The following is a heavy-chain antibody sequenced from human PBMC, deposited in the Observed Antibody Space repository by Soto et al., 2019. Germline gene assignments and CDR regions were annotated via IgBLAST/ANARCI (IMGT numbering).Heavy chain of an antibody. CDR1: GGSISSSSYY. CDR2: IYYSGST. D-gene: IGHD3-9*01. V-gene: IGHV4-39*01. J-gene: IGHJ4*02. CDR3: ASLAILTGYYTNLDY. Sequence: SETLSLTCTVSGGSISSSSYYWGWIRQPPGKGLEWIGGIYYSGSTYYNPSLKSRVTISVDTSKNQFSLKLSSVTAADTAVYYCASLAILTGYYTNLDYWAQGTLVTVSS.